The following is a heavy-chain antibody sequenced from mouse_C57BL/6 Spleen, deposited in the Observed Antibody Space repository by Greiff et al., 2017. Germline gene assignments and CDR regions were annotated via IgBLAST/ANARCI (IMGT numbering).Heavy chain of an antibody. D-gene: IGHD1-1*01. Sequence: EVQVVESGPGLVKPSQSLSLTCSVTGYSITSGYYWNWIRQFPGNKLEWMGYISYDGSNNYNPSLKNRISITRDTSKNQFFLKLNSVTTEDTATYYCARQDYGSSPSYFDVWGTGTTVTVSS. J-gene: IGHJ1*03. CDR3: ARQDYGSSPSYFDV. CDR2: ISYDGSN. CDR1: GYSITSGYY. V-gene: IGHV3-6*01.